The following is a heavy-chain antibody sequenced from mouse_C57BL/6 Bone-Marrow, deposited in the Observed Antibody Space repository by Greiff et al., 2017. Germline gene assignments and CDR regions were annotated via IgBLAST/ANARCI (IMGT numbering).Heavy chain of an antibody. CDR1: GYTFTSYG. J-gene: IGHJ2*01. CDR2: IYTRSGNT. D-gene: IGHD1-1*01. CDR3: ARAITTVVWAY. V-gene: IGHV1-81*01. Sequence: QVQLQQSGAELARPGASVKLSCKASGYTFTSYGISWVKQRTGQGLEWIGEIYTRSGNTYYNEKFKGKATLTADKYSSTAYLDLRRLTSEASAFSFCARAITTVVWAYWGQGTPLTVSS.